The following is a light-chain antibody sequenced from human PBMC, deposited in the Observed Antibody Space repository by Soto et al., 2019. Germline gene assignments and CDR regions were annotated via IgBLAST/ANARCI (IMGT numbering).Light chain of an antibody. J-gene: IGKJ1*01. Sequence: DIQMTQSPSTLSGSVGDRVTITCRASQAISSWLAWYQQKPGKAPKXLIYKASTLKSGVPSRFSGSGSGTELTITISSLQPDDGETYDCQHYNSYSEAFGQGTKVDIK. V-gene: IGKV1-5*03. CDR2: KAS. CDR3: QHYNSYSEA. CDR1: QAISSW.